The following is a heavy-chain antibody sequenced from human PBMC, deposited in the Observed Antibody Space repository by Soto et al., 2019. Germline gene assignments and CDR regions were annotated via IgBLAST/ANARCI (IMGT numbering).Heavy chain of an antibody. CDR2: ISSSGGTV. CDR1: GFTFNDHY. CDR3: ARDRLGRLEGSDHFDY. D-gene: IGHD5-12*01. Sequence: PGGSLRLSCAASGFTFNDHYMTWIRHAPGKGLEWVSNISSSGGTVYYADSVKGRFTISRDNAKKSVYLQMNSLRVEDTAVYYCARDRLGRLEGSDHFDYWGQGTLVTVSS. J-gene: IGHJ4*02. V-gene: IGHV3-11*01.